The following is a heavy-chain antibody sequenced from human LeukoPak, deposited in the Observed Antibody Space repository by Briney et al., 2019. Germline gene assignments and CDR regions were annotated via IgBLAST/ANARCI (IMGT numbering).Heavy chain of an antibody. Sequence: GGSLRPSCAASGFTFSSYSMNWVRQAPGKGLEWVSSISSSSSYIYYADSVKGRFTISRDNAKNSLYLQMNSLRAEDTAVYYCARDGYCSSTSCSYDYWGQGTLVTVSS. CDR2: ISSSSSYI. J-gene: IGHJ4*02. CDR1: GFTFSSYS. D-gene: IGHD2-2*01. CDR3: ARDGYCSSTSCSYDY. V-gene: IGHV3-21*01.